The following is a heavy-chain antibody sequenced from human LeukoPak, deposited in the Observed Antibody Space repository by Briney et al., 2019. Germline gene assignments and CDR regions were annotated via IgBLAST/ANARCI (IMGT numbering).Heavy chain of an antibody. V-gene: IGHV4-34*01. CDR1: GGSFSGYY. D-gene: IGHD5-12*01. Sequence: PSETLSLTCAVYGGSFSGYYWSWIRQPPGKGLEWIGEINHSGSTNYNPSLKSRVTISVDTSKNQFPLKLSSVTAADTAVYYCARRWLRYNWFDPWGQGTLVTVSS. CDR3: ARRWLRYNWFDP. CDR2: INHSGST. J-gene: IGHJ5*02.